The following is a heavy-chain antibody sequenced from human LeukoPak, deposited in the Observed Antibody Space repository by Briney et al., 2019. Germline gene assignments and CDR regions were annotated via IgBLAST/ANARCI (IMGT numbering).Heavy chain of an antibody. V-gene: IGHV4-4*07. D-gene: IGHD1-26*01. J-gene: IGHJ2*01. CDR2: IYTSGRT. CDR3: ARDWGSGRYYDWYFDL. CDR1: GGSISSYY. Sequence: SETLSLTCAVSGGSISSYYWSWIRQPAGKGLEWIGRIYTSGRTNYNPSLKSRVTMSVDTSKNQFSLKLSSVTAADTAVYYCARDWGSGRYYDWYFDLWGRGTLVTVSS.